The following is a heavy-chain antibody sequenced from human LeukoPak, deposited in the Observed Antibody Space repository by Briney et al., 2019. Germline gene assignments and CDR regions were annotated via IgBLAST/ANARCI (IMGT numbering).Heavy chain of an antibody. V-gene: IGHV1-69*13. CDR2: IIPIFGTA. CDR1: GGTFSSYA. CDR3: AGGYSYGYYYYYYMDV. D-gene: IGHD5-18*01. Sequence: ASVKVSCKASGGTFSSYAISWVRQAPGQGLEWMGGIIPIFGTANYAQKFQGRVTITADESTSTAYMELSSLRSEDTAVYYCAGGYSYGYYYYYYMDVWGKGTTVTVSS. J-gene: IGHJ6*03.